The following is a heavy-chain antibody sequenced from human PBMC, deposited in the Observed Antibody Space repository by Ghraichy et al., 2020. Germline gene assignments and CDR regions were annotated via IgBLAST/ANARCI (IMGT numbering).Heavy chain of an antibody. CDR3: ARFDLRGDAFDI. V-gene: IGHV4-30-4*01. D-gene: IGHD3-16*01. J-gene: IGHJ3*02. CDR2: IYYSGST. CDR1: GGSISSGDYY. Sequence: SETLSLTCTVSGGSISSGDYYWSWIRQPPGKGLEWIGYIYYSGSTYYNPSLKSRVTISVDTSKNQFSLKLSSVTAADTAVYYCARFDLRGDAFDIWGQGTMVTVSS.